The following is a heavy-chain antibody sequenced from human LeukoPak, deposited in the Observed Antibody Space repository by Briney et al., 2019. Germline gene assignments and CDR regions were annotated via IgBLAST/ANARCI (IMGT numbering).Heavy chain of an antibody. CDR1: GGSISSYY. Sequence: PSETLSLICTVSGGSISSYYGSWIRHPPGKGLEWLGYIYTSGRTNYNPSLKSRVTIPVDTSKNQFSLNLSSVNAADTAVSYCAILAYDFWSGYYMDVWGKGTTVTVSS. CDR3: AILAYDFWSGYYMDV. D-gene: IGHD3-3*01. V-gene: IGHV4-4*09. J-gene: IGHJ6*04. CDR2: IYTSGRT.